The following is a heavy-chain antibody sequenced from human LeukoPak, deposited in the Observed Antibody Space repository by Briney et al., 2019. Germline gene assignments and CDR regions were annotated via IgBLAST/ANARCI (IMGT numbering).Heavy chain of an antibody. CDR1: GYTFISYY. D-gene: IGHD3-9*01. J-gene: IGHJ4*02. Sequence: ASVKVSCKASGYTFISYYMHWVRQAPGQGLEWMGIINPSGGSTSYAQKFQGRVTMTRDTSTSTVYMELSSLRSEDTAVYYCARTAPRYDILTGYYDYWGQGTLVTVSS. V-gene: IGHV1-46*01. CDR2: INPSGGST. CDR3: ARTAPRYDILTGYYDY.